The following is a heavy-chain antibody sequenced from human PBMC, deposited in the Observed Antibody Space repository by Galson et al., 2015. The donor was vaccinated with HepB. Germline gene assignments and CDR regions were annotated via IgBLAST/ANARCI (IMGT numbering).Heavy chain of an antibody. V-gene: IGHV3-9*01. J-gene: IGHJ4*02. CDR2: INSNGDGI. CDR3: AKGGGGSTSWGAYFDN. CDR1: GFTFDDYA. Sequence: SLRLSCATSGFTFDDYAMHWVRQAPGKGLEWVSNINSNGDGIGYTDSVKGRFTISRDNAKNSLYLQMNSLRPEDTALYYCAKGGGGSTSWGAYFDNWGQGSLVTVSS. D-gene: IGHD7-27*01.